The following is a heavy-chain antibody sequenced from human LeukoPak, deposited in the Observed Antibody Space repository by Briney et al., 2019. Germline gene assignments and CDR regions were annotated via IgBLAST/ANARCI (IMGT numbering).Heavy chain of an antibody. CDR2: IYTSGST. D-gene: IGHD6-19*01. Sequence: PSETLSLTCTVSGGSISNYYWTWIRQPAGKGLEWIGRIYTSGSTNYSPSLKSRVTMSVDTSKNQFSMKLSSVTAADTAVYYCARDLRAVAGSFVCWGQGTLVTVSS. CDR3: ARDLRAVAGSFVC. V-gene: IGHV4-4*07. CDR1: GGSISNYY. J-gene: IGHJ4*02.